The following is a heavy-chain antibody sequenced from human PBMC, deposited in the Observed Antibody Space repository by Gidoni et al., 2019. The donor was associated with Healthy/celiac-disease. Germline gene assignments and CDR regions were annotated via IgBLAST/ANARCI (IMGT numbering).Heavy chain of an antibody. CDR3: ARDRGDYGGVVVFDY. CDR1: GGSISSGGYY. V-gene: IGHV4-31*03. Sequence: QVQLQESGPGLVKPSQTQSPTCTVPGGSISSGGYYWSWIRQHPGKGLEWIGYIYYSGSTYYNPSLKSRVTISVDTSKNQFSLKLSSVTAADTAVYYCARDRGDYGGVVVFDYWGQGTLVTVSS. D-gene: IGHD4-17*01. CDR2: IYYSGST. J-gene: IGHJ4*02.